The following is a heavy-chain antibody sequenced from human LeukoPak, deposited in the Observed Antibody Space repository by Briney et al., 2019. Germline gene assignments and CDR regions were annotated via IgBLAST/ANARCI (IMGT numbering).Heavy chain of an antibody. V-gene: IGHV4-31*03. Sequence: SETLSLTCTVSGGSISSGDHYWSWIRQHPGKGLEWMGCIYYTGDTSYNPSLKSRVTISVDMTENQFSLKLSSVTAADTAVYYCAREGYYFDYWGQGTLVTVSS. CDR3: AREGYYFDY. CDR1: GGSISSGDHY. J-gene: IGHJ4*02. CDR2: IYYTGDT.